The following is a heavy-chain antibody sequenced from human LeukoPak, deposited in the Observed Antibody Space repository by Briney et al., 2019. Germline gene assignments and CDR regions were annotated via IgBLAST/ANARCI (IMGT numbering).Heavy chain of an antibody. V-gene: IGHV3-21*01. CDR2: ISSSSSYI. CDR1: GFTFSSYS. J-gene: IGHJ4*02. CDR3: ARYSQDYYDNSGYYPQFDH. D-gene: IGHD3-22*01. Sequence: GGSLRLSRAASGFTFSSYSMNWVRQAPGKGLEWVSSISSSSSYIYYADSVKGRFTISRDNAKNSLYLQMNSLRAEDTAVYYCARYSQDYYDNSGYYPQFDHWGQGTLVTVSS.